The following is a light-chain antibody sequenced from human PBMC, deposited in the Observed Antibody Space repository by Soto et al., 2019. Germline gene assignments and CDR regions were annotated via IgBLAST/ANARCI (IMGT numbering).Light chain of an antibody. CDR3: QYYDSSLSGSIV. Sequence: QSVLTQPPSLSGAPGQRVTISCTGSSSNIGAGYDVHWYQQLPGTAPKLLIYGNSNRPSGVPDRFSGSKSGTSASLAITGLQAEDEADYYCQYYDSSLSGSIVFGTRTKVTVL. J-gene: IGLJ1*01. V-gene: IGLV1-40*01. CDR2: GNS. CDR1: SSNIGAGYD.